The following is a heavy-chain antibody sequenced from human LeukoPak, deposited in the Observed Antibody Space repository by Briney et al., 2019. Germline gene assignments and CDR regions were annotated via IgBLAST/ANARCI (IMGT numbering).Heavy chain of an antibody. V-gene: IGHV3-73*01. J-gene: IGHJ5*02. Sequence: GGSLRLSCAASGFTFSSYAMSWVRQASGKGLEWVGRIRSKANSYATAYATSVKGRFTISRDDSKNTAYLQMNSLQTGDTAVYYCTRRMTVVRGVIPFSWFDPWGQGTLVTVSS. CDR2: IRSKANSYAT. D-gene: IGHD3-10*01. CDR3: TRRMTVVRGVIPFSWFDP. CDR1: GFTFSSYA.